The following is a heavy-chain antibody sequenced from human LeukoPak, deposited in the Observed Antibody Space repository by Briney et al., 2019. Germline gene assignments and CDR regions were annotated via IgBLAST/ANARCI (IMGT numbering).Heavy chain of an antibody. J-gene: IGHJ4*02. D-gene: IGHD6-19*01. CDR2: ISGDATTT. CDR1: GFAFSSFA. Sequence: PGGSLRLSCAASGFAFSSFAMNWVRQAPGKGLQWVSAISGDATTTYYPDSLTGRFTISRDNSRNTLYLQMNSLRADDTAVYYCAKDRRIAVAGTMVDYWGQGILVTVST. CDR3: AKDRRIAVAGTMVDY. V-gene: IGHV3-23*01.